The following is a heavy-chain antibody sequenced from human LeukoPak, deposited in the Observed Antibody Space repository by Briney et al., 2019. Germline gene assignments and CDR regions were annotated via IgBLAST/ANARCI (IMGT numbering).Heavy chain of an antibody. V-gene: IGHV1-69*13. CDR1: GYTFTSYA. Sequence: SVKVSCKASGYTFTSYAISWVRQAPGQGLEWMGGIIPIFDTADYAQNFQGRLTITADESTSTAYMELSSLRAEDTAMYYCARDLLGSPTGYSSGAWDYWGQGTLVTVSS. J-gene: IGHJ4*02. CDR2: IIPIFDTA. D-gene: IGHD3-9*01. CDR3: ARDLLGSPTGYSSGAWDY.